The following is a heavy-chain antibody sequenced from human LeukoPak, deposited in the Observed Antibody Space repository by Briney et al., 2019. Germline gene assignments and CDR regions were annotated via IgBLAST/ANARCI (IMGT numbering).Heavy chain of an antibody. Sequence: HPGGSLRLSCAASGFTFSSYSMNWVRQAPGKGLEWVSAISGSGGSTYYADSVKGRFAISRDNSKNTLYLQMNSLRAEDTAVYYCAKDRRSGYTHYYYYYGMDVWGQGTTVTVSS. J-gene: IGHJ6*02. CDR1: GFTFSSYS. D-gene: IGHD5-12*01. CDR2: ISGSGGST. CDR3: AKDRRSGYTHYYYYYGMDV. V-gene: IGHV3-23*01.